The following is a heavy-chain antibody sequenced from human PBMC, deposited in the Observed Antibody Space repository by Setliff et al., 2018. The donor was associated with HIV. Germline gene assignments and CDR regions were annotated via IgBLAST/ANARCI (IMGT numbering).Heavy chain of an antibody. V-gene: IGHV1-18*01. D-gene: IGHD3-22*01. CDR1: GYTFTSYG. CDR3: ARDLDSSGYFNSLNY. CDR2: VSAYNGNT. Sequence: ASVKVSCKASGYTFTSYGISWVRQAPGQGLEWMGWVSAYNGNTNYAQKLQGRVTMTTDTSTSTAYMELRSLRSDDTAVYYCARDLDSSGYFNSLNYWGQGTLVTVSS. J-gene: IGHJ4*02.